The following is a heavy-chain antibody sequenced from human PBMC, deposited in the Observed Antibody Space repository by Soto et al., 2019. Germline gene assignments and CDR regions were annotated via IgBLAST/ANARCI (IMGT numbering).Heavy chain of an antibody. CDR2: VHHSWGS. V-gene: IGHV4-59*08. J-gene: IGHJ6*02. CDR1: GGSISSYY. CDR3: ARQGFGPLHGLVDV. D-gene: IGHD3-10*01. Sequence: QVQLQESGPGLVKPSETLSLSCTVSGGSISSYYWSWFRQSPGKRMEWIGYVHHSWGSSYNPSLQSRVAISQVTSKSQFPLKVTSVTATDTAVYYCARQGFGPLHGLVDVWGQGTTVTVSS.